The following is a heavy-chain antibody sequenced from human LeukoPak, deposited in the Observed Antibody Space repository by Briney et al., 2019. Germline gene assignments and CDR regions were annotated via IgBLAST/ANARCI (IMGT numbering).Heavy chain of an antibody. CDR2: INPNSGGT. J-gene: IGHJ4*02. V-gene: IGHV1-2*02. CDR1: GYTFAGYY. D-gene: IGHD2-8*01. Sequence: ASVKVSCKASGYTFAGYYMHWVRQAPGQGLEWMGWINPNSGGTNYAQKFQGRVTMTRDTSISTAYMELSRLRSDDTAVYYCARVNIVLMVRAAPDYWGQGTLVTVSS. CDR3: ARVNIVLMVRAAPDY.